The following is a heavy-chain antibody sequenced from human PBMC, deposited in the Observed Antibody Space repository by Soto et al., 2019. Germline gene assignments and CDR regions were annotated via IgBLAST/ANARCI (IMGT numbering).Heavy chain of an antibody. CDR1: GGSISSGGYY. CDR3: AREVATNIAAAGLIDS. J-gene: IGHJ4*02. D-gene: IGHD6-13*01. Sequence: QVQLQESGPGLVKPSQTLSLTCTVSGGSISSGGYYWSWIRQHPGKGLEWIGYIYYGGSTYYNPSLKSRVTISVDTSKNQFSLKLSSVTAADTAVYYCAREVATNIAAAGLIDSWGQGTLVTVSS. V-gene: IGHV4-31*03. CDR2: IYYGGST.